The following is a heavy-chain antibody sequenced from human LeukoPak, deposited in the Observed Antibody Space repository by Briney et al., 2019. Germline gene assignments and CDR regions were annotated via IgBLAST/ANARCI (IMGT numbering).Heavy chain of an antibody. J-gene: IGHJ6*02. V-gene: IGHV3-33*01. D-gene: IGHD3-3*01. Sequence: PGRSLRLSCAASGFTFSSYGMHWVSQAPGKGLECVAVIWYDGSNKYYAESVKGRFTISRDNSKNTLYLQTNSLRAEDTAVYYCARGGTYYDFWSGYSYYYGMDVWGQGTTVTVSS. CDR2: IWYDGSNK. CDR1: GFTFSSYG. CDR3: ARGGTYYDFWSGYSYYYGMDV.